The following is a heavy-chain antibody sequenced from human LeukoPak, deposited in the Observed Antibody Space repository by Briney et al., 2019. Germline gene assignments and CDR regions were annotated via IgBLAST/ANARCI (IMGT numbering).Heavy chain of an antibody. D-gene: IGHD2-2*01. CDR1: GGSVSSYY. J-gene: IGHJ6*02. V-gene: IGHV4-59*02. CDR2: IYYSGST. CDR3: ARGTHIVVVPAAPGVYGMDV. Sequence: SETLSLTWTAAGGSVSSYYWSWIRQPPGKGLEWIGYIYYSGSTNYNPSLKSRVTISVDTSKNQFSLKLSSVPAADTAVYYCARGTHIVVVPAAPGVYGMDVWGQGTTVTVSS.